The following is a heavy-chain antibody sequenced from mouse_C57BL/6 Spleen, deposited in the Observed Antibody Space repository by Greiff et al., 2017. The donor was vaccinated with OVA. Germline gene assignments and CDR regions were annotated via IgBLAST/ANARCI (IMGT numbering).Heavy chain of an antibody. J-gene: IGHJ2*01. V-gene: IGHV1-26*01. CDR3: ARRAMIRGFFDY. Sequence: VQLQQSGPELVKPGASVKISCKASGYTFTDYYMNWVKQSHGKSLEWIGDINPNNGGTSYNQKFKGKATLTVDKSSSTAYMELRSLTSEDSAVYYCARRAMIRGFFDYWGQGTTLTVSS. CDR1: GYTFTDYY. CDR2: INPNNGGT. D-gene: IGHD2-4*01.